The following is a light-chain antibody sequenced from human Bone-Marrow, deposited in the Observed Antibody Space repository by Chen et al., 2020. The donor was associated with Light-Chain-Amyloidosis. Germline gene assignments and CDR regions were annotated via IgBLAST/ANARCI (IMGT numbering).Light chain of an antibody. CDR3: QSSGSGGIYPWV. CDR2: KDT. Sequence: SYELKQPPSVSVSRGQTARITCSGDALPNQYAYWVQQRSGQAPVPVMDKDTERPSWIPERFSGSKSGTTVTLTITGVQAEDEADYYCQSSGSGGIYPWVFGAGTKLTVL. CDR1: ALPNQY. V-gene: IGLV3-25*03. J-gene: IGLJ3*02.